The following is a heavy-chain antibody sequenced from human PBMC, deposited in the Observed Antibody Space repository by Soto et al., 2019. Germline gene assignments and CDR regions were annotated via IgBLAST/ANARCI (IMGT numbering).Heavy chain of an antibody. J-gene: IGHJ4*02. CDR2: ISYDGSNK. CDR3: AKDLSSGWYFPKGGPELDY. V-gene: IGHV3-30*18. CDR1: GFTFSSYG. D-gene: IGHD6-19*01. Sequence: QVQLVESGGGVVQPGRSLRLSCAASGFTFSSYGMHWVRQAPGKGLEWVAVISYDGSNKYYADSVKGRFTISRDNSKNXLXQQMNILRAEDTAVYYCAKDLSSGWYFPKGGPELDYWGQGTLVTVSS.